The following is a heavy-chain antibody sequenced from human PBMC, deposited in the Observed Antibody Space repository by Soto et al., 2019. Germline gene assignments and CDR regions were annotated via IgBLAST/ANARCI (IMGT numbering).Heavy chain of an antibody. D-gene: IGHD1-1*01. V-gene: IGHV1-69*12. Sequence: QVQLVQSGAEVMQPGSSVRVSCKTSGGSFSTSAISWVRQAPGQGLEWMGGIIPVFGTADYTQKFQARVTITADESTTTAYRELRGLRAEDTAVYFCARDKDRVPLGGNYYYGIDVWGQGTTVTVSS. CDR1: GGSFSTSA. CDR3: ARDKDRVPLGGNYYYGIDV. J-gene: IGHJ6*02. CDR2: IIPVFGTA.